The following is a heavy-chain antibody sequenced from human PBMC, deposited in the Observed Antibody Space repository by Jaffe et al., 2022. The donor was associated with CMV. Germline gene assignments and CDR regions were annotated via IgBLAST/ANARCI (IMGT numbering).Heavy chain of an antibody. J-gene: IGHJ4*02. V-gene: IGHV1-46*01. Sequence: QVQLVQSGAEVKKPGASVKVSCKASGYTFTSYYMHWVRQAPGQGLEWMGIINPSGGSTSYAQKFQGRVTMTRDTSTSTVYMELSSLRSEDTAVYYCARLPSRYCSGGSCYPYFDYWGQGTLVTVSS. CDR3: ARLPSRYCSGGSCYPYFDY. CDR1: GYTFTSYY. CDR2: INPSGGST. D-gene: IGHD2-15*01.